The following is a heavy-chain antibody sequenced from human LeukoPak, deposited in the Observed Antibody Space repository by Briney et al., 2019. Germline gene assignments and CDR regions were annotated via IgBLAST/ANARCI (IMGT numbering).Heavy chain of an antibody. CDR1: GFTFSSYE. D-gene: IGHD6-13*01. Sequence: GGSLRLSCAASGFTFSSYEMNWVRQAPGKGLEWVSYISSSGSPIYYTDSVKGRFTISRDNAKNSLYLQMNSLRAEDTAVYHCAMLPEIAAAGTPFDYWGQGTLVTVSS. CDR2: ISSSGSPI. V-gene: IGHV3-48*03. CDR3: AMLPEIAAAGTPFDY. J-gene: IGHJ4*02.